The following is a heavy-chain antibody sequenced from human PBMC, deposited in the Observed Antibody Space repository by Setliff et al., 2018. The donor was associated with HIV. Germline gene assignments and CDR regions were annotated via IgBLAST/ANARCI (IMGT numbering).Heavy chain of an antibody. CDR1: GGTFGSFA. J-gene: IGHJ5*02. Sequence: ASVKVSCKASGGTFGSFAISWVRQAPGQGLEWMGEIIPVFGALNYAQKFQGRVTITADELTGTAYMDLTNLRPEDTAVYYCARGRRVVPAAESNWFDPWGQGTLVTVSS. CDR3: ARGRRVVPAAESNWFDP. V-gene: IGHV1-69*13. D-gene: IGHD2-2*01. CDR2: IIPVFGAL.